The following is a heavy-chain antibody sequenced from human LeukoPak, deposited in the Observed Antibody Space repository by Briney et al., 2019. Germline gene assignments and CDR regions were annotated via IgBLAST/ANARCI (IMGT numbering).Heavy chain of an antibody. J-gene: IGHJ4*02. CDR1: GGSLSNYY. CDR2: MYYRGRS. V-gene: IGHV4-59*04. CDR3: VKSGGYGLIDY. D-gene: IGHD6-19*01. Sequence: PSETLSLTCTVSGGSLSNYYWSWIRQPPGKGLEWIGYMYYRGRSNYNPSLKSRVTILVDTSKNQFSLRLTSVTAADTAMYYCVKSGGYGLIDYWGQGTLVTVSS.